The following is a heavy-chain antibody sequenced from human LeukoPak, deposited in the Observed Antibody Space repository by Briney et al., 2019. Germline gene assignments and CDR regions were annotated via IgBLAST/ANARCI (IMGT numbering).Heavy chain of an antibody. J-gene: IGHJ4*02. CDR3: ARGRSSSLDY. V-gene: IGHV4-34*01. Sequence: PSETLSLTCAVYGGSFSGYYWSWIRQPPGKGLEWIGEINHSGSTNYNPSLKSRVSISVDTSKNQLSLKLSSVTAADTAVYYCARGRSSSLDYWGQGTLVTVSS. CDR1: GGSFSGYY. D-gene: IGHD6-6*01. CDR2: INHSGST.